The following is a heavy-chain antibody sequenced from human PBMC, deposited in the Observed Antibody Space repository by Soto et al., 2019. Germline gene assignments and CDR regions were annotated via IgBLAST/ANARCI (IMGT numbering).Heavy chain of an antibody. CDR2: VRSSGSST. CDR3: AREASTRQIHAFEM. CDR1: GGSVSSSSYY. V-gene: IGHV3-53*01. D-gene: IGHD2-2*01. Sequence: ETLSLTCTVSGGSVSSSSYYWGWVRQAPGKGLEWVAFVRSSGSSTYYGDSVKGRFTISRDNFKSTVYLQMNSLRVEDTAVYYCAREASTRQIHAFEMWGPGTMVTVSS. J-gene: IGHJ3*02.